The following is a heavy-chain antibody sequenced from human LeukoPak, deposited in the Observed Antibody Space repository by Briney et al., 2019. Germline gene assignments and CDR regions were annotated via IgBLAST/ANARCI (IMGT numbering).Heavy chain of an antibody. D-gene: IGHD3-22*01. CDR2: INSDGINT. V-gene: IGHV3-74*01. J-gene: IGHJ5*02. Sequence: GGSLRLSCAASGFTFSNYWMHWVRQAPGKGLVWVSRINSDGINTSYADSVKGRFTISRDNAKNTLNLQMNSLRAEDTAVYYCARDLGQYYDTSDNWFDPWGQETLVTVSS. CDR1: GFTFSNYW. CDR3: ARDLGQYYDTSDNWFDP.